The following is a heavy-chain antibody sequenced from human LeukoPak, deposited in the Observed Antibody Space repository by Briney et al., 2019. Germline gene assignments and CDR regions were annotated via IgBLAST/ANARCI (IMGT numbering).Heavy chain of an antibody. J-gene: IGHJ5*02. CDR2: IYYSGST. CDR1: GGSISSYY. Sequence: SETLSLTCTVSGGSISSYYWSWIRQPPGKGLEWIGYIYYSGSTNYNPSLKSRVTISVDTSKNQVSLKLSSVTAADTAVYYCARVRNIVVENWIDRWGQGTLVTVSS. CDR3: ARVRNIVVENWIDR. V-gene: IGHV4-59*01. D-gene: IGHD2-2*01.